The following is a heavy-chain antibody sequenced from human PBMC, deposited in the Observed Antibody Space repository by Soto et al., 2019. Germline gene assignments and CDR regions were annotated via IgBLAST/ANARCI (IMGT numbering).Heavy chain of an antibody. D-gene: IGHD6-19*01. J-gene: IGHJ4*02. CDR2: IWYDGSNK. CDR3: ARDRSIQYSSGWSPFFDY. CDR1: GFTFSSYG. V-gene: IGHV3-33*01. Sequence: GGSLRLSCAASGFTFSSYGMHWVRQAPGKWLEWVAVIWYDGSNKYYADSVKGRFTISRDNSKNTLYLQMNSLRAEDTAVYYCARDRSIQYSSGWSPFFDYWGQGXLVTVYS.